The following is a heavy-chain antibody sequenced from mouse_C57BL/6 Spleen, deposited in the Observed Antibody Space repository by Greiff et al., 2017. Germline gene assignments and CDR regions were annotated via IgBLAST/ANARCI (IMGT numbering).Heavy chain of an antibody. D-gene: IGHD3-2*02. CDR1: GFNIKDDY. Sequence: EVQLQESGAELVRPGASVKLSCTASGFNIKDDYMHWVKQRPEQGLEWIGWIDPENGDTEYASKFQGKATITADTSSNTAYLQLSSLTSEDTAVYYCTLRQLRLQAYWGQGTLVTVSA. J-gene: IGHJ3*01. V-gene: IGHV14-4*01. CDR2: IDPENGDT. CDR3: TLRQLRLQAY.